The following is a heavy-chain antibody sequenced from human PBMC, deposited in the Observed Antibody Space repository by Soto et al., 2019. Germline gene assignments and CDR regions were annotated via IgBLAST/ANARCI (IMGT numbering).Heavy chain of an antibody. CDR1: GFTFSSYS. Sequence: VQLLESGGGLEQPGGSQRLSCAASGFTFSSYSMTWVRQAPGKGLEWVSLISGSGDNTYYADSVKGRFTVSRDNSKSTLFLQMNSLRVEDTAVYYCARGRSQTSFSFECWGQGTLVTVSS. CDR3: ARGRSQTSFSFEC. J-gene: IGHJ4*02. V-gene: IGHV3-23*01. D-gene: IGHD3-9*01. CDR2: ISGSGDNT.